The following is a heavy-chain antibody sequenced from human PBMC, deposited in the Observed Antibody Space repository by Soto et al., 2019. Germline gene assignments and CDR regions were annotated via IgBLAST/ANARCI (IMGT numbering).Heavy chain of an antibody. CDR3: ARVYYYDCGVLLHSFSGDWYDL. D-gene: IGHD3-22*01. CDR1: GYTFTSYD. Sequence: ASVKVSCKASGYTFTSYDINWVRQATGRGLEWMGWMNPNSGNTGYAQKFQGRVTMTRNTSISTAYMELSGLRSEDTAVYYCARVYYYDCGVLLHSFSGDWYDLSGQGTLDTVSS. CDR2: MNPNSGNT. J-gene: IGHJ5*02. V-gene: IGHV1-8*01.